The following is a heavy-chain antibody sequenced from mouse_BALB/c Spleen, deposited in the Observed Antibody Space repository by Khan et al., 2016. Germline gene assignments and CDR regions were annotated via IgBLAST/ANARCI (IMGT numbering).Heavy chain of an antibody. D-gene: IGHD1-1*01. CDR3: ARDYGSFVFAY. Sequence: QVQLKESGPGLVAPSQSLSITYTVSGFSLTGYGVNWVRQPPGKGLEWLGMIWGDGSTDYNSALKSRLSISKDNSKSPVFLKMNSLQTDDTARYYCARDYGSFVFAYWGQGTLVTVSA. V-gene: IGHV2-6-7*01. CDR2: IWGDGST. CDR1: GFSLTGYG. J-gene: IGHJ3*01.